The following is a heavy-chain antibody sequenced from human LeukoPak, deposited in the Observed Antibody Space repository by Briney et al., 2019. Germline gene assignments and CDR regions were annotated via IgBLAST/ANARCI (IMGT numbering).Heavy chain of an antibody. J-gene: IGHJ5*02. V-gene: IGHV3-21*01. Sequence: GGSLRLSCAASGFTFSSYSMNWVRQAPGKGLEWVSSISSSSSYIYYADSVKGRFTISRDNAKNSLYLQMNSLRAGDTAVYYCARDRKDIVVVVAAPNWFDPWGQGTLVTVSS. D-gene: IGHD2-15*01. CDR2: ISSSSSYI. CDR3: ARDRKDIVVVVAAPNWFDP. CDR1: GFTFSSYS.